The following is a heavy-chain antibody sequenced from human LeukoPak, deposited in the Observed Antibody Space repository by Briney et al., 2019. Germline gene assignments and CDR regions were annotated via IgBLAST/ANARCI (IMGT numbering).Heavy chain of an antibody. CDR2: IYPGDSDT. CDR3: ARPTHRYNWKGAFDI. CDR1: GSIFTSYW. Sequence: RGASLKISCKGSGSIFTSYWIGWVRQLPGKGLEWMGIIYPGDSDTRYSPSFQGQVTISAAQSISTSSLQWSLLTASTTAMYYCARPTHRYNWKGAFDIWGQGTMVTVSS. D-gene: IGHD1-1*01. V-gene: IGHV5-51*01. J-gene: IGHJ3*02.